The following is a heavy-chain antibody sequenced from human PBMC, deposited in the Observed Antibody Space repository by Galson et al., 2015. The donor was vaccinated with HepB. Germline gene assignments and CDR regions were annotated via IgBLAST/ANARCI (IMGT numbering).Heavy chain of an antibody. CDR2: IKEDGSVK. V-gene: IGHV3-7*04. Sequence: SLRLSCAASGFAFRRYGVSWIRQAPGKGLECVANIKEDGSVKYYVDSVRGRFTISRDNAKNSLYLQVNSLTADDTAVYYCARGRVSLDFWGQGTLVTVSS. J-gene: IGHJ4*02. CDR1: GFAFRRYG. D-gene: IGHD6-13*01. CDR3: ARGRVSLDF.